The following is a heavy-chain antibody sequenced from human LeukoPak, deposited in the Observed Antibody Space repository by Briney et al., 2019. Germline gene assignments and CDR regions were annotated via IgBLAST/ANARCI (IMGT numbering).Heavy chain of an antibody. J-gene: IGHJ4*02. D-gene: IGHD1-26*01. V-gene: IGHV4-34*01. CDR3: ARASYRGSYGPFDY. CDR1: GGSFSGYY. CDR2: IKHSGST. Sequence: SETLSLTCAVYGGSFSGYYWSWIRQPPGKGLEWIGEIKHSGSTNYNPSLKSRVTISVDTSKNQFSLKLSSVTAADTAVYYCARASYRGSYGPFDYWGQGTLVTVSS.